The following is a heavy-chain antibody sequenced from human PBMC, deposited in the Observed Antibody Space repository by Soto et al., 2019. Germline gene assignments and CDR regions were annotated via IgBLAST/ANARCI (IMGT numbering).Heavy chain of an antibody. D-gene: IGHD3-3*01. CDR1: GFTFRTYG. J-gene: IGHJ4*02. CDR3: ARDRGHVEWLPRQIDY. V-gene: IGHV3-30*03. CDR2: LSYDGVNK. Sequence: QVQLVESGGGVVQPGRSLRLSCAASGFTFRTYGIHWVRQVPGKGLQWVAALSYDGVNKFYADSVKGRFTISGDNSKNTVSLEMDSLRVDDTGLYYCARDRGHVEWLPRQIDYWGQGTPVTVSS.